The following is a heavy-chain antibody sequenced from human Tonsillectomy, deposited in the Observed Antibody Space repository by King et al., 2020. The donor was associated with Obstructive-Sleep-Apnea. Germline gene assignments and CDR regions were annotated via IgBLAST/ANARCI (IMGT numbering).Heavy chain of an antibody. CDR2: ITSTSRAI. V-gene: IGHV3-48*04. CDR3: AGVRGGGDAFDI. J-gene: IGHJ3*02. D-gene: IGHD3-10*01. Sequence: VQLVESGGDLVQPGGSLRLSCAASGFNFGTYSMSWVRQAPGKGLEGILRITSTSRAIYYADSLKGRFIVSRDNAKNYLFLKINSLRSEDTAFYYCAGVRGGGDAFDIWGQGTMVTVSS. CDR1: GFNFGTYS.